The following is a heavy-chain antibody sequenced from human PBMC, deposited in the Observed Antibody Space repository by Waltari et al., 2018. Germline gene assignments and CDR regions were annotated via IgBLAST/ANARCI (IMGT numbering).Heavy chain of an antibody. V-gene: IGHV1-8*01. J-gene: IGHJ4*02. CDR1: GYPVPSSA. D-gene: IGHD3-10*01. CDR2: MKTDNANT. CDR3: ASCGESISSTRGVSKAYDY. Sequence: QAQLVQSGAEVQKPGASVKVCGNTSGYPVPSSAINLVRTATGPGLEWMAWMKTDNANTDYAQKFHGRVTITSDTPTSTASMELSRLISEDTAVYYCASCGESISSTRGVSKAYDYWGQGTLLTVSS.